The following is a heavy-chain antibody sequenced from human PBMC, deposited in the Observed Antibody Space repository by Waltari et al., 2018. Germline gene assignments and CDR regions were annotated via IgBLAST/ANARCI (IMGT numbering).Heavy chain of an antibody. CDR1: GGSISSDDHY. CDR2: IHHSGRT. Sequence: QVQLQASGPGLVKPSQTLSLTCTVSGGSISSDDHYWNWIRQPPGKGLGWLGYIHHSGRTGCSPSRSSRVSIAVDTAKNQLSLGLTSVTAADTAVYCCGRVGLRGQDRFFDSWGQGTLVTVSS. V-gene: IGHV4-30-4*08. CDR3: GRVGLRGQDRFFDS. D-gene: IGHD3-16*02. J-gene: IGHJ4*02.